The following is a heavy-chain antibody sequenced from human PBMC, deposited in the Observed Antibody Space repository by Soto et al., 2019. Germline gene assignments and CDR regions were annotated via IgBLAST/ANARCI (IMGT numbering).Heavy chain of an antibody. CDR2: ISAYNGNT. J-gene: IGHJ6*02. Sequence: QVQLVQSGAEVKKPGASVKVSGKASGYTFTSYGINWVRQAPGQGLEWMGWISAYNGNTNYAQKLQGRVTMPTDTSTSTAYMELRSLRSDDTAVYYCARVITGTTFYYYYGMDVWGQGTTVTVSS. D-gene: IGHD1-7*01. CDR1: GYTFTSYG. V-gene: IGHV1-18*01. CDR3: ARVITGTTFYYYYGMDV.